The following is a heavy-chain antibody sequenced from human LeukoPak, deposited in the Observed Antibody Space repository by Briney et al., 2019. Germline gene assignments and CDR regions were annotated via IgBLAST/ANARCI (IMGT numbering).Heavy chain of an antibody. J-gene: IGHJ6*02. Sequence: GGSLRPSCAASGFTFSSYGMHWVRQAPGKGLEWVAVISYDGSNKYYADSVKGRFTISRDNSKNTLYLQMNSLRAEDTAVYYCAKDRGTQYYYYGMDVWGQGTTVTVSS. CDR3: AKDRGTQYYYYGMDV. D-gene: IGHD3-10*01. CDR1: GFTFSSYG. V-gene: IGHV3-30*18. CDR2: ISYDGSNK.